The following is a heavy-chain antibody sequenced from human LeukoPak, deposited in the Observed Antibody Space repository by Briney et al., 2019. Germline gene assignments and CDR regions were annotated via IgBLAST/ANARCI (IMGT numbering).Heavy chain of an antibody. J-gene: IGHJ4*02. CDR3: ARDRGSYYVDY. CDR2: INPSCGST. Sequence: MAIINPSCGSTSYAQKFQGRVTMTRDTSTSTVYMELSSLRSEDTAVHYCARDRGSYYVDYWGQGTLVTVSS. V-gene: IGHV1-46*01.